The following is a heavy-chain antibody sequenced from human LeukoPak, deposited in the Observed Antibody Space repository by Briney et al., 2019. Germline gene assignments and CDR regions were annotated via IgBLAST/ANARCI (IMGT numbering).Heavy chain of an antibody. V-gene: IGHV1-2*02. D-gene: IGHD3-3*01. CDR2: INPNSGGT. CDR1: GYSFTGNTFSGHH. J-gene: IGHJ3*02. Sequence: ASVKVSCKASGYSFTGNTFSGHHIYWVRQAPGQGLEWMGWINPNSGGTLYAQNFQGRVTMTRDTSISTAHMELSRLRSDDTALYYCASRGFFGVVYPQGPFDIWGQGTMVTVSS. CDR3: ASRGFFGVVYPQGPFDI.